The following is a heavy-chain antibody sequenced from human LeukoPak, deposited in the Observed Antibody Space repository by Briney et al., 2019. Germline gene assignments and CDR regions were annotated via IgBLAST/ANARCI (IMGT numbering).Heavy chain of an antibody. CDR1: GGSISSYY. D-gene: IGHD3-10*01. CDR3: ARARWFGHFDY. V-gene: IGHV4-59*01. J-gene: IGHJ4*02. Sequence: PSETLSLTCTVSGGSISSYYWSWIRQPPGKGLEWIGYIYYSGSTNYNPSPKSRVTISVDTSKNQFSLKLSSVTAADTAVYYCARARWFGHFDYWGQGTLVTVSS. CDR2: IYYSGST.